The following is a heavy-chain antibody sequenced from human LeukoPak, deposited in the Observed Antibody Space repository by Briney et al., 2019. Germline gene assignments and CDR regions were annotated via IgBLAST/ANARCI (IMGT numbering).Heavy chain of an antibody. CDR1: GFTFSSYW. J-gene: IGHJ3*02. D-gene: IGHD6-13*01. V-gene: IGHV3-7*03. CDR2: IKQDGSEK. Sequence: PGGSLRLSCAASGFTFSSYWMVWVRQAPGKGLEWVASIKQDGSEKYYVDSMKGRFTISRDNSKNTLYLQMNSLRAEDTAVYYCARGLYWQQLEEMGAFDIWGQGTMVTVSS. CDR3: ARGLYWQQLEEMGAFDI.